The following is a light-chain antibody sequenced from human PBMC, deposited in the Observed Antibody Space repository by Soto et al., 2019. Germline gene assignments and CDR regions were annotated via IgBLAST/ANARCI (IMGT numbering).Light chain of an antibody. J-gene: IGKJ2*01. V-gene: IGKV1-33*01. CDR2: SAS. Sequence: DIQMTQSPSSLSASIGDRVTITCQASHDIRKYLNWYQQKPGKAPKLLIYSASNLESGVTSRFSGSGFGTDFIFNISSLQPEDLATYYCQQYDNLPRTFAPGTKLEIK. CDR1: HDIRKY. CDR3: QQYDNLPRT.